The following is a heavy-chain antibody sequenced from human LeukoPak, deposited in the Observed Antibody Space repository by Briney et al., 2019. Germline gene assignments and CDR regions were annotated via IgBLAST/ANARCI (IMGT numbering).Heavy chain of an antibody. Sequence: GGSLRLSCAASGFTFSSYSMNWVRQAPGKGLEWVSYISSSSSTIYYADSVKGRFTISRDNARNSLFLQMNSLRGEDTALYYCAKGGDTYFYDMDVWGKGTTVTISS. V-gene: IGHV3-48*04. D-gene: IGHD2-21*01. J-gene: IGHJ6*03. CDR3: AKGGDTYFYDMDV. CDR2: ISSSSSTI. CDR1: GFTFSSYS.